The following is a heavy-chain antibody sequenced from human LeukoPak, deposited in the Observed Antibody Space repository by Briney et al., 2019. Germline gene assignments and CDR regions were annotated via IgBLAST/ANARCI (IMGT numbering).Heavy chain of an antibody. D-gene: IGHD1-26*01. CDR2: IWYDGSNK. CDR1: GFTYSSYG. Sequence: GGSLRFSCAASGFTYSSYGMHWVRQAPGKGLEWVAVIWYDGSNKYYADSVKGRFTISRDNSKNTLYLQMNSLRAEDTAVYYCARGVYSGSYYGSGRFDYWGQGTLVTVSS. J-gene: IGHJ4*02. CDR3: ARGVYSGSYYGSGRFDY. V-gene: IGHV3-33*01.